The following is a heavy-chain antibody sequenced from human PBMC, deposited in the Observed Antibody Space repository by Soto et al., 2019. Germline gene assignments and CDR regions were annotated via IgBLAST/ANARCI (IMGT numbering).Heavy chain of an antibody. CDR1: VGSISSSA. CDR2: IIPIFGTA. Sequence: KVSCKACVGSISSSASSCVRHATGQGLEWMGGIIPIFGTANYAQKFQGRVTITADESTSTAYMELSSLRSEDTAVYYCARGEGQFYYYYGMDVWGQGTTVTVSS. J-gene: IGHJ6*02. V-gene: IGHV1-69*01. CDR3: ARGEGQFYYYYGMDV.